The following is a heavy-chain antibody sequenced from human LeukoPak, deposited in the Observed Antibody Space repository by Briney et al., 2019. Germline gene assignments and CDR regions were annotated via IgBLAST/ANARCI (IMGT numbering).Heavy chain of an antibody. CDR3: ARQHDSYYYYYIDV. Sequence: SETLSLTCAVSGYSISNGYYWVWIRQPPGRGLEWIGSLYHSDSAYYNTSLRSRVSMSVDTSKNYFSLTLSFVTAADTAVYYCARQHDSYYYYYIDVWGAGTTVTVSS. J-gene: IGHJ6*03. V-gene: IGHV4-38-2*01. CDR1: GYSISNGYY. CDR2: LYHSDSA.